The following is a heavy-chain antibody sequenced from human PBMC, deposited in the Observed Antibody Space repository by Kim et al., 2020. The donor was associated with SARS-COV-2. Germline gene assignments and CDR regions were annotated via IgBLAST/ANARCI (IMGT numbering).Heavy chain of an antibody. CDR2: IYHSGST. CDR1: GGSISSSNW. V-gene: IGHV4-4*02. D-gene: IGHD3-10*01. J-gene: IGHJ5*02. CDR3: ASRGMVRGEHNNWFDP. Sequence: SETLSLTCAVSGGSISSSNWWSWVRQPPGKGLEWIGEIYHSGSTNYNPSLKSRVTISVDKSKNQFSLKLSSVTAADTAVYYCASRGMVRGEHNNWFDPWGQGTLVTVSS.